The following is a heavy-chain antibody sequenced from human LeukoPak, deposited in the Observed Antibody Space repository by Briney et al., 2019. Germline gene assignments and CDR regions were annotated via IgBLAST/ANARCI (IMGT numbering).Heavy chain of an antibody. D-gene: IGHD6-13*01. CDR3: ARGVTAAGRRAFDI. J-gene: IGHJ3*02. V-gene: IGHV3-48*04. CDR2: ISSSSSSI. CDR1: GFTFSSYS. Sequence: PGGSLRLSCAASGFTFSSYSMNWVRQAPGKGLEWVSYISSSSSSIYYADSVKGRFTISRDNAKNSLYLQMSSLRAKDTAVYYCARGVTAAGRRAFDIWGQGTMVTVSS.